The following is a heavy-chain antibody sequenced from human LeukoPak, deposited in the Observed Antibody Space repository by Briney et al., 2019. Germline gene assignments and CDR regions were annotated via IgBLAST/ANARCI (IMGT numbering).Heavy chain of an antibody. CDR3: ARGYYGMNV. J-gene: IGHJ6*02. V-gene: IGHV6-1*01. Sequence: SRTLSLTCAISGDSVSSNSGTWNWIRQSPSRGLEWLGRTYYRSKWCNDYAVSVKSRITVNPDTSKNQFSLQLNSVTPEDTAVYYCARGYYGMNVWGQGTTVTVSS. CDR1: GDSVSSNSGT. CDR2: TYYRSKWCN.